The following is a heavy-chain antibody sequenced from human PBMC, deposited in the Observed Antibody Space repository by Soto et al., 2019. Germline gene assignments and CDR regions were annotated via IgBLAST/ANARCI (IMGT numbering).Heavy chain of an antibody. Sequence: ASVKVSCKVSGYTLTELSMHWVRQAPGKGLEWMGGFDPEDGETIYAQKFQGRVTMTEDTSTDTAYMELSSLRSEDTAVYYCGTPKLTEVGPTTPTLFDYWGQGTLVTVSS. D-gene: IGHD1-26*01. V-gene: IGHV1-24*01. J-gene: IGHJ4*02. CDR2: FDPEDGET. CDR1: GYTLTELS. CDR3: GTPKLTEVGPTTPTLFDY.